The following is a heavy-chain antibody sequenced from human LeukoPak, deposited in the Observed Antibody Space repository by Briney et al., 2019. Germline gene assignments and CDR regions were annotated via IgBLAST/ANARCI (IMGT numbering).Heavy chain of an antibody. CDR1: GFTFSSYA. V-gene: IGHV3-23*01. CDR2: ISGSGGST. CDR3: ARGPPTTRSGWLRFDRVEVEKDYFDY. Sequence: GGSLRLSCAASGFTFSSYAMSWVRQAPGKGLEWVSTISGSGGSTYYADSVKGRFTISRDNSKNTLYLQMNSLRAEDTAVYYCARGPPTTRSGWLRFDRVEVEKDYFDYWGQGTLVTVSS. D-gene: IGHD5-12*01. J-gene: IGHJ4*02.